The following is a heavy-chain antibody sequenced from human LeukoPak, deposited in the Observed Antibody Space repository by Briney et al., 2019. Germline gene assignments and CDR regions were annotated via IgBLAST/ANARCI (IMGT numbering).Heavy chain of an antibody. D-gene: IGHD3-22*01. CDR3: ARDPYYYDSSGYVAEYFQH. CDR1: GFTFSDYY. J-gene: IGHJ1*01. V-gene: IGHV3-11*04. CDR2: ISSSGSTI. Sequence: GGSLRLSCAASGFTFSDYYMSWIRQAPGKGLEWVSYISSSGSTIYYADSVKGRFTISRDNAKNSLYLQMNSLRAEDTAVYYCARDPYYYDSSGYVAEYFQHWGQGTLVTVSS.